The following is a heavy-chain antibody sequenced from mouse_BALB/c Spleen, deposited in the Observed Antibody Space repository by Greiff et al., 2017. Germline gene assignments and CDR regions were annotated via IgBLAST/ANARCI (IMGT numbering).Heavy chain of an antibody. J-gene: IGHJ2*01. CDR1: GFTFSSYG. D-gene: IGHD1-1*01. CDR2: INSNGGST. CDR3: YRAGYYGSSHLDY. Sequence: EVHLVESGAGLVQPGGSLKLSCTASGFTFSSYGMSWVRQTPDQRLELVATINSNGGSTDYPDSVKGRYTISRDKAKNTLYLQMSSLTSEDTAVYYCYRAGYYGSSHLDYWGQGTTVTVSS. V-gene: IGHV5-6-3*01.